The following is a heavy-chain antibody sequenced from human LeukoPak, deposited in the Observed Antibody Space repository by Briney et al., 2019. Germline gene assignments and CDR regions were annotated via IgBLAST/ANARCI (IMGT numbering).Heavy chain of an antibody. D-gene: IGHD6-13*01. CDR1: GYTFTGYY. J-gene: IGHJ4*02. CDR2: INPNSGGT. V-gene: IGHV1-2*02. CDR3: ASGSSSWYLGDFDY. Sequence: GASVKVSCKASGYTFTGYYMHWVRQAPGQGLEWMGWINPNSGGTNYAQKFQGRVTMTRDTSIITAYMELSRLRSDDTAMYYCASGSSSWYLGDFDYWGQGTLVTVSS.